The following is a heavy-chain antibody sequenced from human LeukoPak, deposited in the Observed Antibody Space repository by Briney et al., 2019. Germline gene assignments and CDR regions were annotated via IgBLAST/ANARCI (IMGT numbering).Heavy chain of an antibody. V-gene: IGHV3-23*01. J-gene: IGHJ6*02. CDR2: ISGSGGST. Sequence: KPGGSLRLSCITSGFAFNTYAMHWVRQAPGKGLEWVSAISGSGGSTYYADSVKGRFTISRDNSKNTLYLQMNSLRAEDTAVYYCAKLRAKARPPRDGMDVWGQGTTVTVSS. CDR1: GFAFNTYA. CDR3: AKLRAKARPPRDGMDV. D-gene: IGHD6-6*01.